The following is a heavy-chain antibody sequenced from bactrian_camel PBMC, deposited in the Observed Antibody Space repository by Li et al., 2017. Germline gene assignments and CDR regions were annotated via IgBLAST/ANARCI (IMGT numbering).Heavy chain of an antibody. Sequence: VQLVESGGGLVQPGGSLRLSCAASGFTFSSYSMIWVRQAPGKGLEWVSVISSGAFSSAGHTVYADSVKGRFTISRDSVKNTVYLNMDSLQPVDSAMYYCALSFVTSDCPHIRQSLYHYWGQGTQVTVS. J-gene: IGHJ4*01. CDR2: ISSGAFSSAGHT. CDR3: ALSFVTSDCPHIRQSLYHY. CDR1: GFTFSSYS. V-gene: IGHV3S40*01.